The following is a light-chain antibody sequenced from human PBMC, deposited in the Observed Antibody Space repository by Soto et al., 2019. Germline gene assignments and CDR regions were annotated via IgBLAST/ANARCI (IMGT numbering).Light chain of an antibody. CDR1: QSVSSN. CDR2: GAS. CDR3: QQYNNWPEVFT. J-gene: IGKJ3*01. V-gene: IGKV3-15*01. Sequence: EIVMTQSPATLSVSPGERATLSCRASQSVSSNLAWYLQKPGQAPRLLIYGASTRATGIPARFSGSGSGTEFTLTISSLQSEDFAVYYCQQYNNWPEVFTFGPGTKVDIK.